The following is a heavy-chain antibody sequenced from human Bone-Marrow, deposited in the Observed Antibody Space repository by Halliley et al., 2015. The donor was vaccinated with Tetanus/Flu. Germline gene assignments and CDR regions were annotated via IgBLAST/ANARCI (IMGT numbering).Heavy chain of an antibody. D-gene: IGHD2-21*01. CDR2: MYYTGRT. Sequence: LEWIGFMYYTGRTNYNPSLKSRVTISVDTSKNQFSLKLPSVTAADTAVYYCATGLGRSDAFDFWGQGTKVTVSS. J-gene: IGHJ3*01. CDR3: ATGLGRSDAFDF. V-gene: IGHV4-59*01.